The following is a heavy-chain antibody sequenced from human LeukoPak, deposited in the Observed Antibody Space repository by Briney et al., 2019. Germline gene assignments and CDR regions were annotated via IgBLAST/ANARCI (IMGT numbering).Heavy chain of an antibody. V-gene: IGHV4-61*02. J-gene: IGHJ4*02. Sequence: PSETLSLTCTVSGASISIGGYYWSGVRQPAVNGVEWIGRIYTTGSTDYNPSFKSRVTISVDTSKNQFSLKLNSVTAADTAVYYCARGTSLMDYWGQGILVTISS. CDR3: ARGTSLMDY. D-gene: IGHD3-16*01. CDR2: IYTTGST. CDR1: GASISIGGYY.